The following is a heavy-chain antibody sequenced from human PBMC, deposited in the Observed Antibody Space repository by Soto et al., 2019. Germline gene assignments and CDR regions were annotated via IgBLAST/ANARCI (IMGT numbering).Heavy chain of an antibody. CDR3: ARNGYTYGMDV. CDR2: IYYSGIS. D-gene: IGHD5-18*01. Sequence: PSETLSLTCTVSGGSTSSGGSYWSWIRQHPGKGLEWIGYIYYSGISYYNPSLKSRVSISLDTSRNQFSMTLNSVTAADTAVYYCARNGYTYGMDVWGQGATVTVSS. J-gene: IGHJ6*02. V-gene: IGHV4-31*03. CDR1: GGSTSSGGSY.